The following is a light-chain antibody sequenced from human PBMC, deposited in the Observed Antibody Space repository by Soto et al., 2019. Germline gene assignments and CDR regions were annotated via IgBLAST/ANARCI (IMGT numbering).Light chain of an antibody. J-gene: IGKJ5*01. Sequence: EVVMTQSPATLPVSPVGRVXLXXXXSQSVGNNLAWYQQKPGQAPRLLIYGASTRATGLPARFSGSGSGTDFTLTISSLQSEDFAVYYCQQYNTWPPITFGQGTRLEN. V-gene: IGKV3-15*01. CDR1: QSVGNN. CDR3: QQYNTWPPIT. CDR2: GAS.